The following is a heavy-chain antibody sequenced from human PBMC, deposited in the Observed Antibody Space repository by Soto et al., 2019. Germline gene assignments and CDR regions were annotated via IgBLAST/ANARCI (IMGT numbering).Heavy chain of an antibody. J-gene: IGHJ6*02. CDR2: IKSKTDGGTT. V-gene: IGHV3-15*07. CDR1: GFTFSNAW. Sequence: GGSLRLSCAASGFTFSNAWMNWVRQAPGKGLEWVGRIKSKTDGGTTDYAAPVKGRFTISRDDSKNTLYLQMNSLKTEDTAVYYCTTGGYSYGPTNYYYYGMDVWGQGTTGTVSS. CDR3: TTGGYSYGPTNYYYYGMDV. D-gene: IGHD5-18*01.